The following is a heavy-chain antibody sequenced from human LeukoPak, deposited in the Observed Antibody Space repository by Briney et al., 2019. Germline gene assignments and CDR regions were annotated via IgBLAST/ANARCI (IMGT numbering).Heavy chain of an antibody. Sequence: PGGSLRLSCAASGFTFSSYSINWVRQAPGKGLEWVSFIGSGSNYIYYADSVKGRFTISRDNAKNSLYLQMNSLRAEDTAVYYCVRGLYGPFGYWGQGTLVTVSS. J-gene: IGHJ4*02. CDR1: GFTFSSYS. D-gene: IGHD4-17*01. CDR3: VRGLYGPFGY. CDR2: IGSGSNYI. V-gene: IGHV3-21*01.